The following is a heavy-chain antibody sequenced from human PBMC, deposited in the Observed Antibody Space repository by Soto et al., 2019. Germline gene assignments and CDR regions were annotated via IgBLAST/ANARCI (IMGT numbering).Heavy chain of an antibody. CDR2: FDPEDGET. CDR3: ATGGIYYDSSGYHYYYYGMDV. V-gene: IGHV1-24*01. J-gene: IGHJ6*02. D-gene: IGHD3-22*01. Sequence: GASVKVSCKVSGYTLTELSMHWVRQAPGKGLEWMGGFDPEDGETIYAQKFQGRVTMTEDTSTDTAYMELSSLRSEDTAVYYCATGGIYYDSSGYHYYYYGMDVWGQGTAVTVSS. CDR1: GYTLTELS.